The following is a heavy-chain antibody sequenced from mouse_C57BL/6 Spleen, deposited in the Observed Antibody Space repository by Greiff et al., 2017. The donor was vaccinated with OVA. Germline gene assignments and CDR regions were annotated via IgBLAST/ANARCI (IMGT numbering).Heavy chain of an antibody. CDR2: LYPGSGST. CDR1: GYTFTSYW. J-gene: IGHJ4*01. V-gene: IGHV1-55*01. D-gene: IGHD1-1*02. Sequence: VQLQQPGAELVKPGASVKMSCKASGYTFTSYWITWVKQRPGQGLEWIGDLYPGSGSTNYNEKFKSKATLTVDTSSSTAYMQLSSLTSEDSAVYYCATGGLYGPLMDYWGQGTSVTVSS. CDR3: ATGGLYGPLMDY.